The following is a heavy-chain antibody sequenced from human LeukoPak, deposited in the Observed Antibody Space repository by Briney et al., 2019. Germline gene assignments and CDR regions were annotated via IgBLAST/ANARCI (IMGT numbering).Heavy chain of an antibody. J-gene: IGHJ6*02. D-gene: IGHD3-10*01. CDR3: ARDLATHGSGSYGMDA. Sequence: GGSLRLSCAASGFTFSSYAMHWVRQAPGKGLEWVAVISYDGSNKYYADSVKGRFTISRDNSKNTLYLQMNSLRAEDTAVYYCARDLATHGSGSYGMDAWGQGTTVTVSS. CDR1: GFTFSSYA. V-gene: IGHV3-30-3*01. CDR2: ISYDGSNK.